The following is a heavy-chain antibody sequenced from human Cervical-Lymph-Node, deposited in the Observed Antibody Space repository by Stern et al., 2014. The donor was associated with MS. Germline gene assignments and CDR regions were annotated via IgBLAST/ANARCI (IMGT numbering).Heavy chain of an antibody. D-gene: IGHD3-3*01. CDR1: GGSIISGNYY. Sequence: QVQLQESGPGLVKPSQTLSLTCTVSGGSIISGNYYWTWIRQPAGKGLEWIGRIDTRGTTNYNPSLKSGLPFSADTSKNQSPLEVTSVTAADTAVYYCARGTTIFGVIIRGVGMDVWGQGTTVTVSS. J-gene: IGHJ6*02. CDR2: IDTRGTT. V-gene: IGHV4-61*02. CDR3: ARGTTIFGVIIRGVGMDV.